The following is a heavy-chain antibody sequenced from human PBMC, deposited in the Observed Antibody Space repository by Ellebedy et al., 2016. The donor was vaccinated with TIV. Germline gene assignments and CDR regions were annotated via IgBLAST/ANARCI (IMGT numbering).Heavy chain of an antibody. CDR3: ARGPAGYNAGKHDF. D-gene: IGHD1-14*01. V-gene: IGHV3-7*01. CDR2: IKYDLSQT. Sequence: PGGSLRLSCAASGFTFSSYWMSWVRQAPGEGLEWVANIKYDLSQTYYLDSVKGRFTISRDNAKNSLYLHMNSLRAEDTALYYCARGPAGYNAGKHDFWGQGTLVVVSS. CDR1: GFTFSSYW. J-gene: IGHJ4*02.